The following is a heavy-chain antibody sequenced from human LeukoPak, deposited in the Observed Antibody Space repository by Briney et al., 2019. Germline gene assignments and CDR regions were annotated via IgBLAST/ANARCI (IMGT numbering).Heavy chain of an antibody. D-gene: IGHD4-17*01. J-gene: IGHJ3*01. CDR3: GKDPNGDYVGAFDF. CDR2: IGGTGNT. Sequence: GSLRLSCAASGFTFSDYALIWVRQAPGKGLEWISAIGGTGNTYYADSVKGRFTIFRDNSKNTVYLQMNSLRAKDTALYYCGKDPNGDYVGAFDFWGQGTMVTVSS. V-gene: IGHV3-23*01. CDR1: GFTFSDYA.